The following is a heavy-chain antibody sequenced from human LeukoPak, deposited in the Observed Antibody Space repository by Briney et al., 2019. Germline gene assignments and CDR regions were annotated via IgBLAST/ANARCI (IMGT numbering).Heavy chain of an antibody. CDR2: INHSGSI. CDR3: ARRRIVVVVAATPVRYNWFDP. Sequence: SETLSLTCAVYGGSFSGYYWSWIRQPPGKGLEWIGEINHSGSINYNPSLKSRVTISVDTSKNQFSLKLSSVTAADTAVYYCARRRIVVVVAATPVRYNWFDPWGQGTLVTVSS. D-gene: IGHD2-15*01. CDR1: GGSFSGYY. V-gene: IGHV4-34*01. J-gene: IGHJ5*02.